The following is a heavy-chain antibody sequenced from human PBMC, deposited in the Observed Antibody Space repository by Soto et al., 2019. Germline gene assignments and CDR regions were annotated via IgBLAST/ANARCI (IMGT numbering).Heavy chain of an antibody. Sequence: PSETLSLTCVVYGGSFSGYYWSWIRQSPGKGLEWIGEINHSGSTNYNPSLKSRVTISVDTSKNQFSLKLSSVTAEDTAVYHCARESEDLTSNFDYWGQGTLVTVSS. CDR3: ARESEDLTSNFDY. CDR1: GGSFSGYY. V-gene: IGHV4-34*01. J-gene: IGHJ4*02. CDR2: INHSGST.